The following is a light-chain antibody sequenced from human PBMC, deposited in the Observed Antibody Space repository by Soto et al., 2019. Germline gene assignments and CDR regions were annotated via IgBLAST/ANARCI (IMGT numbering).Light chain of an antibody. Sequence: AIQLTQSPSSLSASIGNRVTITCRASQGISSALAWYQQKPGNSPKLLIYDISTLESGVPSRFSGSGSGTDFTLTISSLQPEDFATYYCQQFKTYPITFGQGTRLEIK. J-gene: IGKJ5*01. CDR3: QQFKTYPIT. V-gene: IGKV1-13*02. CDR1: QGISSA. CDR2: DIS.